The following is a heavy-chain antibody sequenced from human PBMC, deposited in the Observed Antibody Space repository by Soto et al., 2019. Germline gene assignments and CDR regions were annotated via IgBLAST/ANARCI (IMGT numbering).Heavy chain of an antibody. V-gene: IGHV3-33*01. CDR2: IWYDGSNK. CDR3: ERERADYSGSYLGYYYYYGMDV. Sequence: GGSLRLSCAASGFTFSSYGMHWVRQAPGKGLEWVAVIWYDGSNKYYADSVKGRFTISRDNSKNTLYLQMNSLRVEDTAVYYCERERADYSGSYLGYYYYYGMDVWGQGTTVTVSS. CDR1: GFTFSSYG. D-gene: IGHD1-26*01. J-gene: IGHJ6*02.